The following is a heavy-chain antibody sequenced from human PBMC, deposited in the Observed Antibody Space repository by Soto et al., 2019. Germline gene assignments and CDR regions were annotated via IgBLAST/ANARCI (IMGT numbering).Heavy chain of an antibody. CDR2: IYYSGIT. CDR1: GGCISSYY. CDR3: ARYKSNYYYGMDV. Sequence: SETLSLTCTVSGGCISSYYWSRIRQPPGKGLEWIGYIYYSGITNYNPSLKSRVTISVDTSKNQFSLKLSSVTAADTAVYYCARYKSNYYYGMDVWGQGTTVNVSS. J-gene: IGHJ6*02. V-gene: IGHV4-59*01. D-gene: IGHD1-20*01.